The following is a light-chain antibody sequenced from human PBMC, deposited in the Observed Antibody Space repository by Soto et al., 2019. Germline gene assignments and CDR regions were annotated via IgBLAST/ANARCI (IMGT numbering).Light chain of an antibody. CDR2: EVS. CDR1: SSDVGGYNY. V-gene: IGLV2-14*01. CDR3: SSYTSSSTFYV. Sequence: QSAPTQPASVSGSPGQSITISFTGTSSDVGGYNYVSWYQQHPGKAPKLMIYEVSNRPSWVSNRFSGSKSGNTASLTISGLQAEDEGDYYCSSYTSSSTFYVFGTGTKLTVL. J-gene: IGLJ1*01.